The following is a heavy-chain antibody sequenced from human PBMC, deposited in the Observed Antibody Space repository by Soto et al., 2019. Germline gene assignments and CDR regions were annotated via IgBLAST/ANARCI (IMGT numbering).Heavy chain of an antibody. CDR2: ITSSSSAI. D-gene: IGHD1-1*01. Sequence: EVQLLESGGGLVKPGGSLRLSCAASGFTFSSYTMNWVRQAPGKGLEWVSSITSSSSAIYYADSVRGRVTISRDNAKNSLYLQMNSLRAEDAAVYYCARDPNTGTYHFNYWGQGTLVTVSS. CDR3: ARDPNTGTYHFNY. CDR1: GFTFSSYT. J-gene: IGHJ4*02. V-gene: IGHV3-21*01.